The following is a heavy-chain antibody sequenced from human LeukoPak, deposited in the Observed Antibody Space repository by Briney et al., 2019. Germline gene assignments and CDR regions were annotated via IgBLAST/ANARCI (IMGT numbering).Heavy chain of an antibody. J-gene: IGHJ3*02. CDR1: GFTFSSHW. V-gene: IGHV3-74*01. D-gene: IGHD2/OR15-2a*01. CDR2: INRDGSST. CDR3: ASPGGYYFEAFDI. Sequence: GWSVRLSCAASGFTFSSHWMHWVRQAPGKGLVWVSHINRDGSSTSYADSVKGRFTISRDSAKNTLYLQMNSLRAEDTAVYYCASPGGYYFEAFDIWGQGTKVTVSS.